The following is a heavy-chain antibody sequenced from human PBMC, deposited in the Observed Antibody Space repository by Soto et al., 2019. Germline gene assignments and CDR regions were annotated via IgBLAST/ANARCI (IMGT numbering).Heavy chain of an antibody. CDR1: GFNFSSYV. V-gene: IGHV3-33*01. CDR3: ARDGQWLPRDGLRSSYYFDY. CDR2: IWYDGGNK. Sequence: QVQLVESGGGVVQPGRSLRLSCAASGFNFSSYVMHWVRQAPGKGLEWVAVIWYDGGNKYYADSVKGRFTISRDNSENTLYLQMNSLRAEDTAVHYCARDGQWLPRDGLRSSYYFDYWGQGTLVTVSS. J-gene: IGHJ4*02. D-gene: IGHD6-19*01.